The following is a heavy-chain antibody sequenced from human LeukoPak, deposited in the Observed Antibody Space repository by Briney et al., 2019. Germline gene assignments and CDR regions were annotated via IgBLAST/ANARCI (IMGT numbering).Heavy chain of an antibody. CDR1: GGSISSGSYY. CDR3: ARDSEDSPSNDRKWVRVRGPYDGMDV. V-gene: IGHV4-61*02. J-gene: IGHJ6*02. D-gene: IGHD3-10*01. Sequence: SETLSLTCTVSGGSISSGSYYRSWIRQPAGKGLEWLGRIYTSGRTNYNPSLKSRVTISVDTSKNQFSLKLSSVTAADTAVYYCARDSEDSPSNDRKWVRVRGPYDGMDVWGQGTTVTVSS. CDR2: IYTSGRT.